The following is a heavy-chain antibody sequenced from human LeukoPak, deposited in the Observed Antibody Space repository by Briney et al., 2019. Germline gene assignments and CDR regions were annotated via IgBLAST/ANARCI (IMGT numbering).Heavy chain of an antibody. CDR3: AKAGYSSGWYYFDY. Sequence: GGSLRLSCAASGFTFDDYAMDWVRHAPGKGLEWVSLISWDGGSTYYADSVKGRFTISRDNSKNSLYLQMNSLRAEDTALYYCAKAGYSSGWYYFDYWGQGTLVTVSS. CDR1: GFTFDDYA. D-gene: IGHD6-19*01. CDR2: ISWDGGST. V-gene: IGHV3-43D*03. J-gene: IGHJ4*02.